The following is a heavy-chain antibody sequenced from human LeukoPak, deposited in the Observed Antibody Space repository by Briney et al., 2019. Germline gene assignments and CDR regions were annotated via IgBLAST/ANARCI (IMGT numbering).Heavy chain of an antibody. Sequence: ASVKVSCKASGDTFTTYGITWVRQAPGQGLEWMGWISGYNGNTEYTQKFQGRVAMTRDTSTSTAYMELRSLRSDDTAVYYCARGDFWSGYYIWGQGTMVTVSS. D-gene: IGHD3-3*01. CDR3: ARGDFWSGYYI. CDR2: ISGYNGNT. V-gene: IGHV1-18*01. J-gene: IGHJ3*02. CDR1: GDTFTTYG.